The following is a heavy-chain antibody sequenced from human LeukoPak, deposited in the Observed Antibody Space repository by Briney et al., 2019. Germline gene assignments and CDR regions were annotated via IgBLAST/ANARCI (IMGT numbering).Heavy chain of an antibody. CDR3: ARDRHASPYGMDV. CDR2: IYSGGST. D-gene: IGHD2-2*01. Sequence: PGGSLRLSCAASGFTVSSNYMSWVRQAPGKGLEWVSVIYSGGSTYYADSVKGRFTISRDNSKNTLFLQMNSLRAEDTAVYYCARDRHASPYGMDVWGQGTTVTVSS. V-gene: IGHV3-53*01. CDR1: GFTVSSNY. J-gene: IGHJ6*02.